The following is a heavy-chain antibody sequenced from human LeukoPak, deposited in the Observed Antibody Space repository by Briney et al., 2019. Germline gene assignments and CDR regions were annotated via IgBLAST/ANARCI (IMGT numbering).Heavy chain of an antibody. CDR3: AKATGSGFFFDY. D-gene: IGHD3-22*01. CDR2: ITGSGGTT. CDR1: GFTFSTYA. Sequence: GGSLRLSCAASGFTFSTYAMTWVRQAPGKGLEWVSTITGSGGTTNYADSVKGRFTISRDNSKNTLSLQMNNLRAEDTAVYYCAKATGSGFFFDYWGQGTLVTVSS. J-gene: IGHJ4*02. V-gene: IGHV3-23*01.